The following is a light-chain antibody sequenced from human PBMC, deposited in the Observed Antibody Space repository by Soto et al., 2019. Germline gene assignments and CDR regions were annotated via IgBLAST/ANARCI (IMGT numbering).Light chain of an antibody. V-gene: IGLV1-47*01. CDR3: AALDDSLSGPCYV. CDR1: SSNIGSNY. CDR2: RNN. J-gene: IGLJ1*01. Sequence: QSVLTQPPSASGTPGQRVTISCSGSSSNIGSNYVYWYQQRPGTATKLLIYRNNQRPSGVPDRFSGSKSGTSASLAISGLRSEDEADYYCAALDDSLSGPCYVFGTGTKLTVL.